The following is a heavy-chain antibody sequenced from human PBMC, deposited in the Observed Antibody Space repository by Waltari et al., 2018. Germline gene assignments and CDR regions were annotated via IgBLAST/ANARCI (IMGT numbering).Heavy chain of an antibody. CDR1: GGTFSSYA. CDR3: ARAPHSLAAFDI. D-gene: IGHD2-15*01. J-gene: IGHJ3*02. CDR2: IIPSFGTA. V-gene: IGHV1-69*13. Sequence: QVQLVQSGAEVKKPGSSVKVSCKASGGTFSSYAISWVRQAPGQGMEWMGGIIPSFGTANYARKFQARVTITADESTCTAYMELSSLRSEDTAVYYCARAPHSLAAFDIWGQGTMVTVSS.